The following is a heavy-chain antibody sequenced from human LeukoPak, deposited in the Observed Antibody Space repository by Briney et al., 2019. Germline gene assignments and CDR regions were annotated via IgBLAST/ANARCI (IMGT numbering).Heavy chain of an antibody. CDR2: LSPSYGSS. Sequence: ASVKVSCKASGYTFTRNHIHWVRQAPGQGPEWMGILSPSYGSSTYAQKFQGRVTMTRDTSTSTVYMELSSLRSEDTAVYYCARECGDEYRDVYFDYWGQGTLVTVSS. J-gene: IGHJ4*02. D-gene: IGHD2/OR15-2a*01. V-gene: IGHV1-46*01. CDR1: GYTFTRNH. CDR3: ARECGDEYRDVYFDY.